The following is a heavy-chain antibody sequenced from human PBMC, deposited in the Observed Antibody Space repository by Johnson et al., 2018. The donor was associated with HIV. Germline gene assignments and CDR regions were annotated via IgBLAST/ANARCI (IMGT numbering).Heavy chain of an antibody. Sequence: VQLVESGGGLVQPGGSLRLSCAASGFTSSSYAMSWVRQAPGKGLEWVAVISGSGGTTDYADSVKGRFTISRDNSKNTLYLQMNSLRAEDTAVYYFATFDAFDIWCQGTMVTVSS. V-gene: IGHV3-23*04. CDR2: ISGSGGTT. CDR3: ATFDAFDI. CDR1: GFTSSSYA. J-gene: IGHJ3*02.